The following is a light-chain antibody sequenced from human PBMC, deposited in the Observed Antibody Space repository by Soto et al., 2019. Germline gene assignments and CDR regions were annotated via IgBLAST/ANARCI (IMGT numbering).Light chain of an antibody. CDR1: QSVSSTF. J-gene: IGKJ5*01. Sequence: PGERATLSCRASQSVSSTFLAWYQQKPGQAPRLLIYGASSRATGIPDRFSGSGSGTDFTLTISRLEPEDFAVYYCQQYGSSSFTFGQGTRLEIK. CDR2: GAS. CDR3: QQYGSSSFT. V-gene: IGKV3-20*01.